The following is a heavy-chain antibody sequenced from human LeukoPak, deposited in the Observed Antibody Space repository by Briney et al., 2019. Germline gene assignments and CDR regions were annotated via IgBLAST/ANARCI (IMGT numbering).Heavy chain of an antibody. CDR2: IIPIFGTA. V-gene: IGHV1-69*05. CDR1: GGTFSSYA. J-gene: IGHJ4*02. CDR3: TRDLPSKYYYDSSGYYYVPGFDY. Sequence: SVKVSCKASGGTFSSYAISWVRQAPGQGLEWMGGIIPIFGTANYAQKFQGRVTITTDESTSTAYMELSSLRSEDTAVYYCTRDLPSKYYYDSSGYYYVPGFDYWGQGTLVTVSS. D-gene: IGHD3-22*01.